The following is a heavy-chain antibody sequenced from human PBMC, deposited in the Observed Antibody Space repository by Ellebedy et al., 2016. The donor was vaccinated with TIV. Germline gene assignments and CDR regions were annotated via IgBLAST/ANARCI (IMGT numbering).Heavy chain of an antibody. CDR3: ARGRGYHGVGADYFDQ. J-gene: IGHJ4*02. CDR1: GFTVSDTY. CDR2: IYSGDTP. V-gene: IGHV3-66*01. Sequence: GESLKISCAASGFTVSDTYMNWVRQAPGKGLEWPSVIYSGDTPYYADSVKGRFTISRDTSKNTLYLQVNSLKAEDTAVYYCARGRGYHGVGADYFDQWGQGTLVTVSS. D-gene: IGHD3-16*01.